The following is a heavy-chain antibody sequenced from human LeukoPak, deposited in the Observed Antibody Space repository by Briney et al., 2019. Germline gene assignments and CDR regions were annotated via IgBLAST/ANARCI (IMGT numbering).Heavy chain of an antibody. CDR1: GFTFSSYG. CDR2: ISYDGSNK. D-gene: IGHD5-18*01. CDR3: AKDRVELWLKYYFDY. J-gene: IGHJ4*02. V-gene: IGHV3-30*18. Sequence: PGGSLRLSCAASGFTFSSYGMHWVRQAPGKGLEWVAVISYDGSNKYYADSVKGRFTISRDNSKNTLYLQMNSLRAEDTAVYYCAKDRVELWLKYYFDYWGQGTLVTVSS.